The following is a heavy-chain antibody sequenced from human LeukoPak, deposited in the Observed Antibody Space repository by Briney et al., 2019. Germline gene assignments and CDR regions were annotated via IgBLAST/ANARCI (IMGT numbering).Heavy chain of an antibody. V-gene: IGHV4-59*01. J-gene: IGHJ4*02. CDR1: GGSISSYY. CDR3: ARVVLSYYYDSSGYSFDY. CDR2: IYYSGST. Sequence: KTSETLSLTCTVSGGSISSYYWSWIRQPPGKGLEWIGYIYYSGSTNYNPSLKSRVTISVDTSKNQFSLKLSSVTAADTAIYYCARVVLSYYYDSSGYSFDYWGQGTLVTVSS. D-gene: IGHD3-22*01.